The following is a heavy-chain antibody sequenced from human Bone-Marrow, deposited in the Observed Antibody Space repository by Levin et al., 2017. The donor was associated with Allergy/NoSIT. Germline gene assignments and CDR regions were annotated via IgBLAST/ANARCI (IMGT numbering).Heavy chain of an antibody. CDR2: IFYRGNT. Sequence: SETLSLTCAVSGGSISDRNHYWGWVRQPPGKGLEWIANIFYRGNTYYNPSLKSRVAVSVDTSTNQLSLNLSSVTAADTAVYYCVRDAQWLLRQGVFDFWGQRTPVTVSS. V-gene: IGHV4-39*07. J-gene: IGHJ4*02. CDR1: GGSISDRNHY. CDR3: VRDAQWLLRQGVFDF. D-gene: IGHD6-19*01.